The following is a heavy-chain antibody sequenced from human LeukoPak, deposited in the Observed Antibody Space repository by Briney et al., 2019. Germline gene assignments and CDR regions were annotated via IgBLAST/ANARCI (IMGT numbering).Heavy chain of an antibody. V-gene: IGHV3-23*01. CDR3: AKTRAYCSSTSCPYYFDY. D-gene: IGHD2-2*01. CDR2: ISGSGGST. J-gene: IGHJ4*02. CDR1: GFTFSSYA. Sequence: GGSLRLSCAASGFTFSSYAMSWVRQAPGKELEWVSAISGSGGSTYYADSVKGRFTISRDNSKNTLYLQMNSLRAEDTAVYYCAKTRAYCSSTSCPYYFDYWGQGTLVTVSS.